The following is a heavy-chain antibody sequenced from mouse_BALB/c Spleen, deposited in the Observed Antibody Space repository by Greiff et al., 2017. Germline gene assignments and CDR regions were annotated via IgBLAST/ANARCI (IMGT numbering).Heavy chain of an antibody. CDR2: IDPSDSYT. V-gene: IGHV1-69*02. J-gene: IGHJ4*01. Sequence: QVQLQQPGAELVKPGASVKLSCKASGYTFTSYWMHWVRQRPGQGLEWIGEIDPSDSYTNYNQKFKGKATLPVDKSSSTADMQLSSLTSEDSAVYYCARSVYYAMDYWGQGTSVTVSS. CDR3: ARSVYYAMDY. CDR1: GYTFTSYW.